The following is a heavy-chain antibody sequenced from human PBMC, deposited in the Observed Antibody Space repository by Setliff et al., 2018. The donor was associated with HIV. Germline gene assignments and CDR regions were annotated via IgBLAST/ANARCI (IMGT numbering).Heavy chain of an antibody. CDR3: ARQEGYCSSGRNLMDV. V-gene: IGHV4-34*01. Sequence: PSETLSLTCAVYGGSFSGYYWSWIRQPPGKGLEWIGEINHSGSTNYNPSLKSRVTISVDTSKNQFSLRLSSVTAADTAVYYCARQEGYCSSGRNLMDVWGKGTTVTVSS. CDR1: GGSFSGYY. CDR2: INHSGST. J-gene: IGHJ6*03. D-gene: IGHD2-15*01.